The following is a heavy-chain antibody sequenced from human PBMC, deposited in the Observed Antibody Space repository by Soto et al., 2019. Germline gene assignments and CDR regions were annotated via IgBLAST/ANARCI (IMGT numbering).Heavy chain of an antibody. J-gene: IGHJ5*02. V-gene: IGHV1-69*01. D-gene: IGHD3-22*01. CDR1: GGTFSSYA. CDR2: LIPIFGTA. CDR3: ARDHRRSYYDSSGFWFDP. Sequence: QVQLVQSGAEVKKPGSSVTVSCKASGGTFSSYAISWVRQAPGQGLEWMGGLIPIFGTANYAQKFQGRVTITADESTSTAYMELRSLRSEDTSVYYCARDHRRSYYDSSGFWFDPWGQGTLVTVSS.